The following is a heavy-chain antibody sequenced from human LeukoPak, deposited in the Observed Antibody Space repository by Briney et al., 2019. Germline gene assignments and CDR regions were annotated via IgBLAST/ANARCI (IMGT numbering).Heavy chain of an antibody. Sequence: NPSETLSLTCTVSGGSISSYYWSWLRQPPGKGLEWVGYIYYSGSTNYNPSLKSRVTIPVDTSKNQFSLKLSSVTAADTAVYYCARVSRYYGSGSYYWFDPWGQGTLVTVSS. CDR2: IYYSGST. J-gene: IGHJ5*02. CDR3: ARVSRYYGSGSYYWFDP. CDR1: GGSISSYY. V-gene: IGHV4-59*01. D-gene: IGHD3-10*01.